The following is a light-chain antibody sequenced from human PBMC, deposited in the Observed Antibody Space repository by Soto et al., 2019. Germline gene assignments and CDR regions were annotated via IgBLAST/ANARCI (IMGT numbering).Light chain of an antibody. CDR1: QTVSSSY. Sequence: DIVLTQSPGTLSLSPGDRATLSCRASQTVSSSYLGWYQQKPGQAPRLLIYGASSRATGIPDRFSGSGSGTDFTLTISRLEPEDFAVYYCQQYGSSPWTFGQGTKVEIK. CDR2: GAS. J-gene: IGKJ1*01. V-gene: IGKV3-20*01. CDR3: QQYGSSPWT.